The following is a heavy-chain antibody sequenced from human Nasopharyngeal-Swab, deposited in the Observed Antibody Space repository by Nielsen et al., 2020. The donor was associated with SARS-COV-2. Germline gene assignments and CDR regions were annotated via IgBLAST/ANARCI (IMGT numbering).Heavy chain of an antibody. CDR1: GFSLSTSGVG. CDR3: AHVFLGYCSGGSCYHGFDP. V-gene: IGHV2-5*02. CDR2: IYWDDDK. Sequence: SGPTLVQPTQTLTLTCTFSGFSLSTSGVGVGWIRRHSGKALEWLALIYWDDDKRYSPSLKSRLTITKDNSKNQVVLTMTNMDPVDTATYYCAHVFLGYCSGGSCYHGFDPWGQGTLVTVSS. D-gene: IGHD2-15*01. J-gene: IGHJ5*02.